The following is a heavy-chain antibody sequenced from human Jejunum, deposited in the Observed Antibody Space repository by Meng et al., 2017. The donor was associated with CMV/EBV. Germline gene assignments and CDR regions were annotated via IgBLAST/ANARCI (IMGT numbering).Heavy chain of an antibody. J-gene: IGHJ6*02. CDR3: AKDRGSIVLVPAAMGRRRYYSDGMDV. V-gene: IGHV3-23*03. Sequence: PGKGLEGVSIIFSSGNSGTSSYYADSVKGRFTISSDISENTLYLQMNSLRDEDTAVYYCAKDRGSIVLVPAAMGRRRYYSDGMDVWGQGTTVTVSS. CDR2: IFSSGNSGTSS. D-gene: IGHD2-2*01.